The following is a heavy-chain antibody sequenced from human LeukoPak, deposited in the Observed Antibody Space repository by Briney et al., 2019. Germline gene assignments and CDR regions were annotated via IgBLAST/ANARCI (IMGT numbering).Heavy chain of an antibody. J-gene: IGHJ4*02. Sequence: SETLSLTCTVSGGSISSYYWSWIRQPPGKGLEWIGNIYYSGSTNYNPSLKSRVTISVDTSKNQFSLKLSSVTAADTAVYYCARYSGTLAYWGQGTLVTVSS. CDR1: GGSISSYY. CDR2: IYYSGST. V-gene: IGHV4-59*01. CDR3: ARYSGTLAY. D-gene: IGHD6-13*01.